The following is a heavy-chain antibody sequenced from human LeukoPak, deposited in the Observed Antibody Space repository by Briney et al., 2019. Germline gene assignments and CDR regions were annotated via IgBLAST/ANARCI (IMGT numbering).Heavy chain of an antibody. CDR3: ARNDILTANDY. Sequence: ASVKVSGKASGYTFTGYYMHWVRQAPGQGLEGMGWINPNSGGTNYAQKFQGRVTMTRDTSISTAYMELSRLRSDDTAVYYCARNDILTANDYWGQGTLVTVSS. V-gene: IGHV1-2*02. CDR1: GYTFTGYY. J-gene: IGHJ4*02. D-gene: IGHD3-9*01. CDR2: INPNSGGT.